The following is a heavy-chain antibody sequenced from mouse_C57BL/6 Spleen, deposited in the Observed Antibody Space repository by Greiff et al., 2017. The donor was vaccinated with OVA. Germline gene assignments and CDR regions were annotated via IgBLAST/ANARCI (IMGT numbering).Heavy chain of an antibody. V-gene: IGHV7-1*01. CDR2: SRNKANDYTT. CDR3: AREHYYGSYAMDY. J-gene: IGHJ4*01. D-gene: IGHD1-1*01. Sequence: EVKLVESGGGLVQSGRSLRLSCATSGFTFSDFYMEWVRQAPGKGLEWIAASRNKANDYTTEYSASVKGRFIVSRDTSQSILYLQMNALRAEDTAIYYCAREHYYGSYAMDYWGQGTSVTVSS. CDR1: GFTFSDFY.